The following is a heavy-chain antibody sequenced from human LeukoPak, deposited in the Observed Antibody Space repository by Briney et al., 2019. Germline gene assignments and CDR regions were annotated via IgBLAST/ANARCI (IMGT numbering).Heavy chain of an antibody. Sequence: PGGSLRLSCAASGFTFSSYAMSWVRQAPGKGLEWVSAMSGSGGSTYYSDSVKGRSTISRDNSKNTLYLQMNSLRAEDTAVYYCAKYTTNWGYFDYWGQGTLVTVSS. CDR3: AKYTTNWGYFDY. V-gene: IGHV3-23*01. J-gene: IGHJ4*02. D-gene: IGHD7-27*01. CDR2: MSGSGGST. CDR1: GFTFSSYA.